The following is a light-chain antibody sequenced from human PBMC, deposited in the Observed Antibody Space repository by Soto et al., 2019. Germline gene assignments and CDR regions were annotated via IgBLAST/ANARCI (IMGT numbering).Light chain of an antibody. V-gene: IGKV3-20*01. CDR2: GAS. Sequence: EIVLTQSPGPPSLSPGERATLSCRASQSVTSNYLAWYQQKPGQAPRLLVYGASSRATGISDRFSGSGSGTDCTLTISRLEPEDFAVYYCQHYVSPPITFGQGTRLEIK. CDR1: QSVTSNY. CDR3: QHYVSPPIT. J-gene: IGKJ5*01.